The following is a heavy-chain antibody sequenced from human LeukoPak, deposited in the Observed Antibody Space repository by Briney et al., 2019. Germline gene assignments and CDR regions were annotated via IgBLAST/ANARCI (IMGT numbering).Heavy chain of an antibody. D-gene: IGHD4-17*01. Sequence: SETLSLTCAVYGGSFSGYYWSWIRQPPGKGLEWIGEINHSGSTNYNPSLKSRVTISVDTSKNQFSLKLSPVTAADTAVYYCAIKPTTVTTEYFDYWGQGTLVTVSS. CDR3: AIKPTTVTTEYFDY. CDR1: GGSFSGYY. V-gene: IGHV4-34*01. CDR2: INHSGST. J-gene: IGHJ4*02.